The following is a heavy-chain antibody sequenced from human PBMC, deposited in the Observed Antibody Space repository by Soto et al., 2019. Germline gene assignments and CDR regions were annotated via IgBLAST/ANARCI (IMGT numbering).Heavy chain of an antibody. V-gene: IGHV3-30*18. D-gene: IGHD6-19*01. CDR2: VSYDGSIK. J-gene: IGHJ6*02. CDR3: AKDGSHLAVAGTSPTAYFYGLAV. CDR1: GFTLSVYG. Sequence: QVQLVESGGGVVQPGRSLRLSCAASGFTLSVYGMNWVRQAPGKGLEWVALVSYDGSIKYYADSVKGRFTISRDNSKNTLYLQMNSLRVEDTAVYYCAKDGSHLAVAGTSPTAYFYGLAVWGQGTTVTVSS.